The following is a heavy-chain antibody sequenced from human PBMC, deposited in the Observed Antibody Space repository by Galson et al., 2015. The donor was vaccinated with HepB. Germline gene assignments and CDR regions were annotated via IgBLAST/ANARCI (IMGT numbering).Heavy chain of an antibody. J-gene: IGHJ4*02. D-gene: IGHD6-19*01. Sequence: SLRLSCAVSGFTFSNYAMHWVRQAPGKGLEWVSLISYDGSNKYNADSVKGRFTISRDNSKNTLYLQMNSLRAEDTAVYYCARDHGSLAVAGSPPFGYWGQGTLVTVST. CDR2: ISYDGSNK. CDR1: GFTFSNYA. V-gene: IGHV3-30-3*01. CDR3: ARDHGSLAVAGSPPFGY.